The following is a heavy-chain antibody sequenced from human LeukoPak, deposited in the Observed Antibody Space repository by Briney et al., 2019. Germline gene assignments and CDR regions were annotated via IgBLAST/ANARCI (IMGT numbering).Heavy chain of an antibody. D-gene: IGHD2-21*02. V-gene: IGHV3-23*01. Sequence: GWSLRLSCAASGFTFSNSAMTWVRQAPGKGLEWVSGISGSSRTTYYAESVKGRFTVSRDNSKNTLYLQMNSLRPEDTAVYSCAKLGPHCGAVCYYYYGMDVWGQGTTVTVSS. CDR1: GFTFSNSA. CDR3: AKLGPHCGAVCYYYYGMDV. CDR2: ISGSSRTT. J-gene: IGHJ6*02.